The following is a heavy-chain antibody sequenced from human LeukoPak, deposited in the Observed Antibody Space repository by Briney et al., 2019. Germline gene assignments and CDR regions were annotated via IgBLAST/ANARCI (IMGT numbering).Heavy chain of an antibody. Sequence: PGGSLRLSCAASGFTVSNNYMNWVRQAPGKGLEWVSYISSSSSTIYYADSVKGRFTISRDNAKNSLYLQMNSLRAEDTAVYYCARGSTYYDSSGQVPFDYWGQGTLVTVSS. CDR2: ISSSSSTI. V-gene: IGHV3-48*01. CDR1: GFTVSNNY. J-gene: IGHJ4*02. D-gene: IGHD3-22*01. CDR3: ARGSTYYDSSGQVPFDY.